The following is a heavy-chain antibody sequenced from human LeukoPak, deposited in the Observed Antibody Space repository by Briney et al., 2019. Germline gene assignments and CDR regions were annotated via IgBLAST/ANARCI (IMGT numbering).Heavy chain of an antibody. CDR3: ARDSGPDRRWLVNYFDY. Sequence: ASVKVSCKASGYTFTSYGISWVRQAPGQGLEWVGWISAYNGNTNYAQKLQGRVTMTTDTSTSTAYMELRSLRSDDTAVYYCARDSGPDRRWLVNYFDYWGQGTLVTVSS. CDR1: GYTFTSYG. J-gene: IGHJ4*02. CDR2: ISAYNGNT. D-gene: IGHD3-10*01. V-gene: IGHV1-18*01.